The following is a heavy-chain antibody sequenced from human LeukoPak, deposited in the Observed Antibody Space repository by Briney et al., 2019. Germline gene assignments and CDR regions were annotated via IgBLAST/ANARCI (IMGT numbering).Heavy chain of an antibody. D-gene: IGHD3-22*01. CDR2: INPYSGGT. CDR1: EYTFTAYF. Sequence: GASVKVSCKASEYTFTAYFIHWVRQAPGQGREWMGRINPYSGGTNYARRFQGTVTMTRDTSISTAFMELRSLRSDDTAVYYCARGSYDTSGDYRGDWFDPWGQGTLVTASS. V-gene: IGHV1-2*06. J-gene: IGHJ5*02. CDR3: ARGSYDTSGDYRGDWFDP.